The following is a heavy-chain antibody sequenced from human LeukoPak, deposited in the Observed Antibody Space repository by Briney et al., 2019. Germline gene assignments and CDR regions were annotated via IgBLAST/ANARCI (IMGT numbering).Heavy chain of an antibody. D-gene: IGHD3-10*01. V-gene: IGHV1-2*02. Sequence: ASVKVSCKASGYTFTDYYMHWVRQAPGQGLEWMGWINPNSGGTNYAQKFQGRVTMTRDTSISTAYMELSRLRSDDTAVYYCARVTPFYYGSGKYFQHWGQGTLVTVSS. CDR2: INPNSGGT. CDR1: GYTFTDYY. CDR3: ARVTPFYYGSGKYFQH. J-gene: IGHJ1*01.